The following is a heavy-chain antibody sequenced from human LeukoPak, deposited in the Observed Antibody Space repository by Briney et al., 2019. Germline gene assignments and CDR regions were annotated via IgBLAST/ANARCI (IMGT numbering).Heavy chain of an antibody. D-gene: IGHD6-6*01. J-gene: IGHJ3*02. CDR3: TKSQSIAVTDAFDI. CDR1: GFTFSSFSSYA. CDR2: ISASGST. Sequence: PGGSLRLSCAASGFTFSSFSSYAMTWVRQAPGKGLECVSGISASGSTYYADSVKGRFTISRDNSKNTLYVEMNRLRAEDTAVYHCTKSQSIAVTDAFDIWGQGTMVTVSS. V-gene: IGHV3-23*01.